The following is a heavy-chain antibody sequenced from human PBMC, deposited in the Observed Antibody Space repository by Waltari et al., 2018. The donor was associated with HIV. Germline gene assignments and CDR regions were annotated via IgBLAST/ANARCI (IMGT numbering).Heavy chain of an antibody. CDR2: ISSSSSYI. D-gene: IGHD3-9*01. V-gene: IGHV3-21*01. Sequence: EVQLVESGGGLVKPGGSLRLSCAASGFTFSSYSMNWVRQAPGKGLEWVSSISSSSSYIYYADSVKGGFTISRDNAKNSLYLQMNSLRAEDTAVYYCARDISYYYGMDVWGQGTTVTVSS. CDR3: ARDISYYYGMDV. CDR1: GFTFSSYS. J-gene: IGHJ6*02.